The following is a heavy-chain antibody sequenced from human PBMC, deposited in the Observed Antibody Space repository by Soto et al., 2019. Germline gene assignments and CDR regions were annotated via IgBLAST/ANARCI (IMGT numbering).Heavy chain of an antibody. Sequence: GGSLRLSCAASGFTFSSYWMHWVRQAPGKGLVWVSRINSDGSSTSYADSVKGRFTISRDNAKNTLYLQMNSLRAEDTAVYYCAPPTMVRGYCSWGQGTLVTVSS. CDR1: GFTFSSYW. CDR3: APPTMVRGYCS. CDR2: INSDGSST. V-gene: IGHV3-74*01. D-gene: IGHD3-10*01. J-gene: IGHJ5*02.